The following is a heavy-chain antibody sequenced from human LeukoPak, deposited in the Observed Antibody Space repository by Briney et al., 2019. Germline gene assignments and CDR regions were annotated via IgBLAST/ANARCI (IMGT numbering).Heavy chain of an antibody. J-gene: IGHJ4*02. D-gene: IGHD2-15*01. CDR3: ARALNPLPGTYYFDY. CDR2: IYISGST. CDR1: GASINSHY. V-gene: IGHV4-4*07. Sequence: PSETLSLTCSVSGASINSHYRTWIRQPAGKGLERIGRIYISGSTNYSPSLKSRVTMSVDTSKNQFSLNLISVTAADTAVYYCARALNPLPGTYYFDYWGQGTLVTVSS.